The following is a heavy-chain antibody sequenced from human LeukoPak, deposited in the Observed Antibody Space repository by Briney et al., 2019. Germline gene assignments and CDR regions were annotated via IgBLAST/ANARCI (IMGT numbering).Heavy chain of an antibody. CDR2: IYYSGST. CDR3: ARGWLTATTFDY. Sequence: PSETLSLTCTVSGGSISSYYWSWIRQPPGKGLEWIGYIYYSGSTNYNPSLKSRVTISLDTSKNQFSLKLTSVTTADTAVYYCARGWLTATTFDYWGQGTLVTVSS. J-gene: IGHJ4*02. CDR1: GGSISSYY. V-gene: IGHV4-59*01. D-gene: IGHD2-21*02.